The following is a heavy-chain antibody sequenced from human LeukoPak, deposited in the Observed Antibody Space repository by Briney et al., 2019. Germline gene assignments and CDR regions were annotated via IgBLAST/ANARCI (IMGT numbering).Heavy chain of an antibody. CDR2: NPSGGST. V-gene: IGHV1-46*01. D-gene: IGHD3-22*01. J-gene: IGHJ4*02. Sequence: NPSGGSTSYAQKFQGRVTMTRDTSTSTVYMELSSLRSEDTAVYYCARGEYYYDSSGYYFDYWGQGTLVTVSS. CDR3: ARGEYYYDSSGYYFDY.